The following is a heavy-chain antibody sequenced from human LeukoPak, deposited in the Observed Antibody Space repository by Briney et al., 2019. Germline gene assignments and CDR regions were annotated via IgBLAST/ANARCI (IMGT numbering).Heavy chain of an antibody. V-gene: IGHV5-51*01. D-gene: IGHD3-10*01. CDR3: ARGAYGSASYYNYYGMDV. CDR1: GYSFGNRW. CDR2: IYPDDSDT. J-gene: IGHJ6*02. Sequence: GESLKISCKGSGYSFGNRWIGWVRQMPGKGLEWMGIIYPDDSDTIYSPSFEGQVTISADKSISTAYLQWSSLKASDTAMYYCARGAYGSASYYNYYGMDVWGQGTTVTVSS.